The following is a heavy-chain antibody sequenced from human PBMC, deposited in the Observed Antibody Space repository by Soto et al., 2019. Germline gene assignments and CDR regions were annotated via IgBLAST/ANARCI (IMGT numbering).Heavy chain of an antibody. CDR3: ARYASGRQDCGMDV. CDR1: DARMG. CDR2: IFSNDEK. D-gene: IGHD2-2*01. J-gene: IGHJ6*02. Sequence: QVTLRESGPVLVKPTETLTLTCTVSDARMGVSWIRQPPGKALEWLAHIFSNDEKTYSTSLKNRLTISKDTCKRQVALAMTNMDPVDTATYFCARYASGRQDCGMDVWGQGTTVTVSS. V-gene: IGHV2-26*01.